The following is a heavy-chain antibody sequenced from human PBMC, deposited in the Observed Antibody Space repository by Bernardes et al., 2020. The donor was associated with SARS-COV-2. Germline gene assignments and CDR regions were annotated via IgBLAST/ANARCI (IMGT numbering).Heavy chain of an antibody. Sequence: GESLKISCQASGYSFTNYWISWVRQMPGKGLEWMGTIHPSDSWTKYGPSRQGHVTFSVDKSINTAYLHFSSLKASDTAMYYCARRPREVWRTFDFWGQGTLVSVSS. CDR1: GYSFTNYW. CDR3: ARRPREVWRTFDF. D-gene: IGHD2-21*01. CDR2: IHPSDSWT. J-gene: IGHJ4*02. V-gene: IGHV5-10-1*01.